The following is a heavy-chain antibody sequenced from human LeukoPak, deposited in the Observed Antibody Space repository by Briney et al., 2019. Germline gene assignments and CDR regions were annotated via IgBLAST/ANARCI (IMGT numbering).Heavy chain of an antibody. Sequence: GGSLRLSCAASGFTVSSNYMSWVRQAPGKGLEWVSVIYSGGSTYYADSVKGRFTISRDNSKNTLYLQMNSLRTEDTAVYYCARDGSWTVKRDNFDSWGQGTLVTVSS. D-gene: IGHD3-10*01. CDR3: ARDGSWTVKRDNFDS. CDR2: IYSGGST. CDR1: GFTVSSNY. J-gene: IGHJ4*02. V-gene: IGHV3-53*05.